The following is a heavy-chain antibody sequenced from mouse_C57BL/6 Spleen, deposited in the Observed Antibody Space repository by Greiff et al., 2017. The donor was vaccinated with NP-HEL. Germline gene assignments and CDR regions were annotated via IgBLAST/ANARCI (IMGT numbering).Heavy chain of an antibody. CDR3: ASSGNYEGYYAMDY. Sequence: QVQLQQPGTELVKPGASVKLSCKASGYTFTSYWMHWVKQRPGQGLEWIGNINPSNGGTNYNEKFKSKATLTVDKSSSTAYRQLSSRTSEDSAVYYCASSGNYEGYYAMDYWGQGTSVTVSS. V-gene: IGHV1-53*01. CDR1: GYTFTSYW. J-gene: IGHJ4*01. CDR2: INPSNGGT. D-gene: IGHD2-1*01.